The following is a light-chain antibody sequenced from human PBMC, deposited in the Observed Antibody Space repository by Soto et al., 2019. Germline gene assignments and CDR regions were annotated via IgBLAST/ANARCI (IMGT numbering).Light chain of an antibody. Sequence: EIVLTQSPGTLSLSPGERATLSCRASQSVSSTYFAWYQQKPGQALRLLIYGAASRATGIPDRFSGSGSGPDFTLTISRLEPEDFAVYYCQQYGSSPPTFGQGTKLEIK. CDR3: QQYGSSPPT. CDR1: QSVSSTY. V-gene: IGKV3-20*01. J-gene: IGKJ2*01. CDR2: GAA.